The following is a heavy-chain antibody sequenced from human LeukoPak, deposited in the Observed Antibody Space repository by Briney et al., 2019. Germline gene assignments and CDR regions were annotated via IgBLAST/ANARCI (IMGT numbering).Heavy chain of an antibody. V-gene: IGHV3-23*01. CDR1: GFTFSSYA. D-gene: IGHD2-2*01. CDR3: AKDPQEYQLLDHYYFDY. J-gene: IGHJ4*02. Sequence: GGSLRLSCAASGFTFSSYAMSWVRQAPGKGLEWVSAISGSGGSTYYADSVKGRFTISRDNSKNTLYLQMNSLRAEDTAVYYCAKDPQEYQLLDHYYFDYWGQGTLVTVSS. CDR2: ISGSGGST.